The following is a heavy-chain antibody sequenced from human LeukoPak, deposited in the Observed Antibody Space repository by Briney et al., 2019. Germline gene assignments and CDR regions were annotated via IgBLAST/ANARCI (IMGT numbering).Heavy chain of an antibody. Sequence: GGSLRLSCAASGFTVSNNYMSWVRQAPGKGLEWVSVVYGGGSTYYADSVKGRFTIPRDNSKNTLYLQMNSLRTEDTAVYYCASIAVAGFDYWGQGTLVTVSS. V-gene: IGHV3-53*05. D-gene: IGHD6-19*01. CDR3: ASIAVAGFDY. CDR1: GFTVSNNY. J-gene: IGHJ4*02. CDR2: VYGGGST.